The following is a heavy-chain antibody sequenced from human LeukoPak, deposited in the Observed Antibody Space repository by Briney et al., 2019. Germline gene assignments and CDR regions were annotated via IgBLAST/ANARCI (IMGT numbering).Heavy chain of an antibody. CDR1: GFTFSSYA. Sequence: PGGSLRLSCAASGFTFSSYAMSWIRQPPGKGLEWVSDISDSGGSTYYADSVKGRFTISSDNSKNTLYLQMNSLRAEDTGVYYCAKGRNYDVWSGYYVAPWGQGTLVTVSS. J-gene: IGHJ5*02. D-gene: IGHD3-3*01. CDR2: ISDSGGST. V-gene: IGHV3-23*01. CDR3: AKGRNYDVWSGYYVAP.